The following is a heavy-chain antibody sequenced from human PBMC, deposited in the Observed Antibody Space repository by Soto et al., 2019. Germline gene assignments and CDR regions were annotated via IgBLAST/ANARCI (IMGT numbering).Heavy chain of an antibody. V-gene: IGHV3-23*01. D-gene: IGHD5-18*01. CDR3: AKVDRWIRTFFDY. Sequence: GGSLRLSCAASGLTFSSYAMSWVRQAPGKGLEWVSAISVSGGSTYYAYSVKGRFTISEDNSKNTPYLQMNRLRAEDTAVYSWAKVDRWIRTFFDYWGQGTLVTVSS. J-gene: IGHJ4*02. CDR1: GLTFSSYA. CDR2: ISVSGGST.